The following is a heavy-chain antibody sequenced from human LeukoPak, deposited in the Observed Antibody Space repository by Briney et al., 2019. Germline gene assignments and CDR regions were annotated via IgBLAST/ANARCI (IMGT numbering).Heavy chain of an antibody. D-gene: IGHD3-3*01. V-gene: IGHV1-46*01. CDR1: GYTFTSYY. Sequence: GASVKVSCKASGYTFTSYYMHWVRQAPGQGLEWMGIINPSGGSTSYAQKFQGRVTMTRDTSTSTVYMELSSLRSEDTAVYYCARTYYDFWSSYYPPSDVYYGMDVWGQGTTVTVSS. CDR2: INPSGGST. CDR3: ARTYYDFWSSYYPPSDVYYGMDV. J-gene: IGHJ6*02.